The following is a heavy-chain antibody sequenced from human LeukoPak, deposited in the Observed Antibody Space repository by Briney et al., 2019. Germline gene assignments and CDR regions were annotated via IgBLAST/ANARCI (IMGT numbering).Heavy chain of an antibody. CDR2: IWYDGSNK. D-gene: IGHD6-13*01. V-gene: IGHV3-33*01. CDR1: GFTFSSYG. Sequence: PGRSLRLSCTASGFTFSSYGMHRVRQAPGKGLEWVAVIWYDGSNKYYADSVKGRFTISRDNSKNTLYLQMNSLRAEDTAVYYCARDRAGTLDYWGQGTLVTVSS. J-gene: IGHJ4*02. CDR3: ARDRAGTLDY.